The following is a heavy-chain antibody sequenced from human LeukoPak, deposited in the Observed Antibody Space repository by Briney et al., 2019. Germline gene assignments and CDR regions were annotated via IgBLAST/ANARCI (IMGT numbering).Heavy chain of an antibody. Sequence: GGSLRLSCVGSGFTFSSYATSWVRQAPGKGLEWVSTISGSGGAGTYYADSVKGRFTVSRDNSRNTLYLPMNSLRAEDTAVYYCVKDRGGSPFYGMDVWGQGTTVTVSS. CDR3: VKDRGGSPFYGMDV. D-gene: IGHD1-26*01. J-gene: IGHJ6*02. V-gene: IGHV3-23*01. CDR1: GFTFSSYA. CDR2: ISGSGGAGT.